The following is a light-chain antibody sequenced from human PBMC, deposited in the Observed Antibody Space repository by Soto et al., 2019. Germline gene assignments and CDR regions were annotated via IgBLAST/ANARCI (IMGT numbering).Light chain of an antibody. CDR2: GAS. CDR3: QQYNNWPFT. Sequence: EIVMTQSPATLSVSPGERATLSCRASQSVSSNLAWYQQKPGQAPRLLIYGASTRATGIPARCSGSGSGTEFTLTISSLQSEDFAVYCCQQYNNWPFTCGPGTKVDIK. V-gene: IGKV3-15*01. J-gene: IGKJ3*01. CDR1: QSVSSN.